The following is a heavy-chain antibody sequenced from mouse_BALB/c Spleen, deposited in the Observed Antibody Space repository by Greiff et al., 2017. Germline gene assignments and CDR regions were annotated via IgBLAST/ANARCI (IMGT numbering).Heavy chain of an antibody. J-gene: IGHJ4*01. V-gene: IGHV5-4*02. CDR1: GFTFSDYY. Sequence: EVKLMESGGGLVKPGGSLKLSCAASGFTFSDYYMYWVRQTPEKRLEWVATISDGGSYTYYPDSVKGRFTISRDNAKNNLYLQMSSLKSEDTAMYYCAREHYGNYKAMDYWGQGTSVTVSS. D-gene: IGHD2-1*01. CDR2: ISDGGSYT. CDR3: AREHYGNYKAMDY.